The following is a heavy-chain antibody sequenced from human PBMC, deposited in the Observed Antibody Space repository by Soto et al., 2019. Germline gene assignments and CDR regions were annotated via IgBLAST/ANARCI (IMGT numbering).Heavy chain of an antibody. D-gene: IGHD1-26*01. CDR3: ARGHPTVGNIHGVFDS. CDR2: INGGGTST. Sequence: EVQLLESGGGLVQPGGSLKLSCAASGFTFSNFAMNWVRQAPGKGPEWVSLINGGGTSTYYADSVKGRFTVSRDNSINPVCLQTSSLGGEDSAVDFCARGHPTVGNIHGVFDSWGQGTLVTVSS. J-gene: IGHJ4*02. V-gene: IGHV3-23*03. CDR1: GFTFSNFA.